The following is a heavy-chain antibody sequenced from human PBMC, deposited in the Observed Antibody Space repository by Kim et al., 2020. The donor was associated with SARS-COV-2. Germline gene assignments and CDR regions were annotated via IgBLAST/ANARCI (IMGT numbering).Heavy chain of an antibody. J-gene: IGHJ4*02. D-gene: IGHD1-1*01. CDR2: IYYSGST. Sequence: SETLSLTCTVSGGSISSSSYYWGWIRQPPGKGLEWIGSIYYSGSTYYNPSLKSRVTISVDTSKNQFSLKLSSVTAADTAVYYCARHPQLEKGLVEDYWGQGTLVTVSS. CDR1: GGSISSSSYY. V-gene: IGHV4-39*01. CDR3: ARHPQLEKGLVEDY.